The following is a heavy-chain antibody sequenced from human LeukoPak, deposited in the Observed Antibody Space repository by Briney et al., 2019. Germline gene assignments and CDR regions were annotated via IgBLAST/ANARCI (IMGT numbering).Heavy chain of an antibody. CDR1: GGSISSSSYY. CDR2: IYYSGST. CDR3: ARLNKLTYSSGWLTDYYYFDY. V-gene: IGHV4-39*07. D-gene: IGHD6-19*01. J-gene: IGHJ4*02. Sequence: SETLSLTCTVSGGSISSSSYYWGWIRQPPGKGLEWIGSIYYSGSTYYNPSLKSRVTISVDTSKNQFSLKLSSVTAADTAVYYCARLNKLTYSSGWLTDYYYFDYWGQGTLVTVSS.